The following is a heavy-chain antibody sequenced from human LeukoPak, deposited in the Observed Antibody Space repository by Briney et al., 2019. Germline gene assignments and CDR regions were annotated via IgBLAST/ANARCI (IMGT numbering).Heavy chain of an antibody. CDR2: ISSSGSTI. Sequence: GGSLRLSCAASGFTFSSYEMIWVRQAPGKGLEWVSYISSSGSTIYYADSVKGRFNMSRDNAKNSLYLQLSSLRAEDTAVYYCARERRHVYTALFDYWGQGTLVTVSS. J-gene: IGHJ4*02. CDR3: ARERRHVYTALFDY. CDR1: GFTFSSYE. V-gene: IGHV3-48*03. D-gene: IGHD5/OR15-5a*01.